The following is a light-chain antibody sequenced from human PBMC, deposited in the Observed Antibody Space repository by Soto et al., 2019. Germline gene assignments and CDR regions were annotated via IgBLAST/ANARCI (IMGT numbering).Light chain of an antibody. CDR3: QQYGSSPLT. V-gene: IGKV3-20*01. Sequence: ESVLTQFTGNLSLSPGERATLSCRASQSCSSYLAWYQQKPGQAPRLLMYGASSRATGTPDRFSGSGSGTDFTLTISRLEPEDFAVYYCQQYGSSPLTSAGRTKVDI. CDR1: QSCSSY. J-gene: IGKJ4*01. CDR2: GAS.